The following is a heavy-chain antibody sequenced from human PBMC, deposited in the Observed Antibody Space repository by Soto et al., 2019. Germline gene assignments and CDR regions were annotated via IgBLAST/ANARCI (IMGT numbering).Heavy chain of an antibody. CDR3: ARDQGVAAAGITWFDP. Sequence: LSLTCTVSGDSMNTYHWSWIRQPAGKGLEWIGHVHSSGSTNYNPSLKSRVTMSVDTSKNQFSLRLMSVTAADTAVYYCARDQGVAAAGITWFDPWGQGSRVTSPQ. V-gene: IGHV4-4*07. D-gene: IGHD6-13*01. CDR2: VHSSGST. CDR1: GDSMNTYH. J-gene: IGHJ5*02.